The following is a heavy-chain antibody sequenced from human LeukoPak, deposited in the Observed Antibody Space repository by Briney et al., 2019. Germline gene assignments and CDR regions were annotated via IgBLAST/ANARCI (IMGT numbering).Heavy chain of an antibody. V-gene: IGHV1-69*13. CDR3: ARVREYSGYELLGRFDP. CDR2: IIPIFGTA. Sequence: ASVKVSCKASGGTFSSYAISWVRQAPGQGLEWMGGIIPIFGTANYAQKFQGRVTITADESTSTAYMELSSLRSEDTAVYYCARVREYSGYELLGRFDPWGQGTLVTVSS. D-gene: IGHD5-12*01. CDR1: GGTFSSYA. J-gene: IGHJ5*02.